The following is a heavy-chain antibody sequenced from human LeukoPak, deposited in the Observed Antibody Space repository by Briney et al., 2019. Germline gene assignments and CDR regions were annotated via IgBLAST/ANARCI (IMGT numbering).Heavy chain of an antibody. V-gene: IGHV4-4*07. Sequence: SETLSLTCTVSGGSISSYYWSWIRQPAGKGLEWIGHVYTSGSTNHNPSLMSRVTMSVDTSKNQFSLKLSSVTAADTAVYYCATTVAGRGFDYWGQGTLVTVSS. CDR2: VYTSGST. CDR1: GGSISSYY. J-gene: IGHJ4*02. D-gene: IGHD6-19*01. CDR3: ATTVAGRGFDY.